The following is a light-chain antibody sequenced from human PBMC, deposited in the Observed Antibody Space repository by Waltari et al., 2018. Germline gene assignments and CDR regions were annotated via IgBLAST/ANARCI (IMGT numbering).Light chain of an antibody. CDR3: CSYAGSSAFWV. J-gene: IGLJ3*02. CDR1: ISDVGSYNL. CDR2: EGS. Sequence: QSALTQPASVSGSPGPSITISCTGTISDVGSYNLVSSYQQHPAKAPKLMIYEGSKRPSGVSNRFSGSKSGNTASLTISGLQAEDEADYYCCSYAGSSAFWVFGGGTKLTVL. V-gene: IGLV2-23*01.